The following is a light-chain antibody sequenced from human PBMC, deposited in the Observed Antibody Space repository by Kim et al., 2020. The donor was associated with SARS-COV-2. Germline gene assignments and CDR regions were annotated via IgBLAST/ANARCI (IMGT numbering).Light chain of an antibody. CDR1: NNDVGSHDL. V-gene: IGLV2-23*01. CDR2: GDN. Sequence: QSITMSCAGTNNDVGSHDLVSWYQNHPGTAPKLVIYGDNQRPSGVSSRFSGSKSGNTASLTISGLQPEDEADYYCCSYANGGTWVFGGGTQLTVL. J-gene: IGLJ3*02. CDR3: CSYANGGTWV.